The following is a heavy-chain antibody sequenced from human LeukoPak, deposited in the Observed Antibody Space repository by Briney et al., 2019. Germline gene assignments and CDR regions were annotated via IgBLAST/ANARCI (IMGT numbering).Heavy chain of an antibody. Sequence: QSGGSLRLSCAASGVNFDDYAMSWVRQAPGKGLEWVSVISGSGGSTYYADSVKGRFTISRDNSKNTLYLQMNSLRAEDTAVYYCAKILSITIAEDFDYWGQGTLVTVSS. CDR2: ISGSGGST. CDR1: GVNFDDYA. V-gene: IGHV3-23*01. CDR3: AKILSITIAEDFDY. J-gene: IGHJ4*02. D-gene: IGHD3-3*01.